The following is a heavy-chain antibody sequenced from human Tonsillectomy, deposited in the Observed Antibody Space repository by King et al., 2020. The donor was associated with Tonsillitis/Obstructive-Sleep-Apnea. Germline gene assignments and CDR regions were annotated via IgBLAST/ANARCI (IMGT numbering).Heavy chain of an antibody. V-gene: IGHV3-33*01. CDR1: GFTFSSCG. CDR2: LWYDGSNK. CDR3: ARGLGYYTNYFDS. J-gene: IGHJ4*02. D-gene: IGHD3-22*01. Sequence: VQLVESGGGVVQPGRSLRLSCAASGFTFSSCGMHWVRQAPGKGLEWVAVLWYDGSNKYYADSVKGRFTISRDNSKNTLFLQMNSLRAEDTAVYYCARGLGYYTNYFDSRGQGTLVTVSP.